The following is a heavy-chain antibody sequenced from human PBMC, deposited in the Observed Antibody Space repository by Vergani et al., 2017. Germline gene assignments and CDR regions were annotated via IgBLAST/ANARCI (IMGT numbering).Heavy chain of an antibody. Sequence: QLQLQESGPGLVKPSATLSLTCSVSGASIRSRNYYWGWIRQPPGKGLEWIASIYYSVSTYYNPSLKSRVTISVDTSKNQFSLKLSSVTAADTSVYFGARHSTVEWLVKLGWIDPWGQGILVTVAS. CDR2: IYYSVST. CDR1: GASIRSRNYY. V-gene: IGHV4-39*01. J-gene: IGHJ5*02. D-gene: IGHD6-19*01. CDR3: ARHSTVEWLVKLGWIDP.